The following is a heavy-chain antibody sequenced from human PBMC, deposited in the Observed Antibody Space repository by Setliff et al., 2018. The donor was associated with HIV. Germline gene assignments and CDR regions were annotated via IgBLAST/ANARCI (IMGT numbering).Heavy chain of an antibody. V-gene: IGHV1-2*02. CDR2: INPKSGAT. Sequence: ASVKVSCKTFGYRFTDFYVSWVRQAPGQGLEWMGWINPKSGATKNAQKFQGRVTMTRDTSISTVYMELSSLRSDDTALYFCARGSCSGCYLSDYWGLGTLVTVSS. CDR1: GYRFTDFY. CDR3: ARGSCSGCYLSDY. D-gene: IGHD6-19*01. J-gene: IGHJ4*02.